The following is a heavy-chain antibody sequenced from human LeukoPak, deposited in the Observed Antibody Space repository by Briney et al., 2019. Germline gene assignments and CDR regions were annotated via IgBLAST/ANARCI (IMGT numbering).Heavy chain of an antibody. Sequence: GRSLRLSCAASGFTFSSYSMNWVRQAPGKGLEWVSSISSSSSYIYYVDSVKGRFTISRDNAKNSLYLQMNSLRAEDTAVYYCARVQAYGDYTALDYWGQGTLVTVSS. J-gene: IGHJ4*02. V-gene: IGHV3-21*01. CDR3: ARVQAYGDYTALDY. D-gene: IGHD4-17*01. CDR2: ISSSSSYI. CDR1: GFTFSSYS.